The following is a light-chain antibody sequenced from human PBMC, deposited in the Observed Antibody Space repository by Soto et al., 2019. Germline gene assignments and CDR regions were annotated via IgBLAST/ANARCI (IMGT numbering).Light chain of an antibody. J-gene: IGKJ1*01. V-gene: IGKV1-5*01. CDR3: QQYNRYST. Sequence: DIQMTQSPSTLSASVGDRVTITCRASQSISTWLAWYQQKPGIAPKLLIYDASTLESGVTSRFSGSGSGTEFTLTITSLQPDDFATYYCQQYNRYSTFGQGTNVEIK. CDR2: DAS. CDR1: QSISTW.